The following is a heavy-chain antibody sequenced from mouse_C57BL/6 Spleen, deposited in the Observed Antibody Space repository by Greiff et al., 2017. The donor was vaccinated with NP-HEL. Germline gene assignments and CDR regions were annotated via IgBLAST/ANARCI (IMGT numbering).Heavy chain of an antibody. CDR1: GFTFSAFY. CDR2: SRNKANDYTT. CDR3: AREADYYGSSGAMDY. Sequence: EVKLMESGGGLVQSGRSLRLSCATSGFTFSAFYMEWVRHAPGKGLEWIAASRNKANDYTTEYSASVKGRFIVSRDTSQSILYLQMNALRAEDTAIYDCAREADYYGSSGAMDYWGQGTSVTVSS. V-gene: IGHV7-1*01. J-gene: IGHJ4*01. D-gene: IGHD1-1*01.